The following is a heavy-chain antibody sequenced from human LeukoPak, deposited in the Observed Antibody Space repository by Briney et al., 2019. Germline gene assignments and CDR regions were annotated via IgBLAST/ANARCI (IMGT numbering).Heavy chain of an antibody. CDR1: GFTFSSYG. Sequence: PGGSLRLSCAASGFTFSSYGMHWVRQAPGRGLEWVAVISYDGSNKYYPDSVKGRFTISRDNSKNTLYLQMNSLRAEDTAVYYCAKFQRHHGYSSPFDYWGQGTLVTVSS. CDR2: ISYDGSNK. CDR3: AKFQRHHGYSSPFDY. J-gene: IGHJ4*02. D-gene: IGHD6-19*01. V-gene: IGHV3-30*18.